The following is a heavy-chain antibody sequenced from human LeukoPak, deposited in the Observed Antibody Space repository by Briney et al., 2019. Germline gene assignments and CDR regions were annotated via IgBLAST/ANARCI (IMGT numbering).Heavy chain of an antibody. Sequence: PGRSLRLSCAASGFTFSSYAMHWVRQAPGKRLEWVAVISYDGSNKYYADSVKGRFTISRDNSKNTLYLQMNSLRAEDTAVYYCARAHGITGTAVRYWGQGTLVTVSS. CDR3: ARAHGITGTAVRY. V-gene: IGHV3-30-3*01. J-gene: IGHJ4*02. D-gene: IGHD1-20*01. CDR2: ISYDGSNK. CDR1: GFTFSSYA.